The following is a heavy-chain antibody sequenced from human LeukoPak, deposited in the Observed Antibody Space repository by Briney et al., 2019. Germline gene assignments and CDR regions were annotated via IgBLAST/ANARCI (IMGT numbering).Heavy chain of an antibody. CDR2: ISGSGGST. V-gene: IGHV3-23*01. CDR1: GFTFSSYG. CDR3: AKGVVPATIDYFDY. J-gene: IGHJ4*02. D-gene: IGHD2-2*01. Sequence: GGSLRLSCAASGFTFSSYGMSWVRQAPGKGLEWVSGISGSGGSTYHADSVKGRFTISRDNSKNTLYLQMNSLRAEDTAIYYCAKGVVPATIDYFDYWGQGTLVTVSS.